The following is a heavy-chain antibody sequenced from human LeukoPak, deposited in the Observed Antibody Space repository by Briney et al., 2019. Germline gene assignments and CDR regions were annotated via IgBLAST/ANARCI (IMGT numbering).Heavy chain of an antibody. V-gene: IGHV4-34*01. CDR1: GGSFSSYY. D-gene: IGHD5-12*01. CDR2: INHSGST. J-gene: IGHJ5*02. Sequence: SETLSLTCAVYGGSFSSYYWSWIRQPPGKGLEWIGEINHSGSTNYNPSLKSRVTISVDTSKNQFSLKLSSVTAADTAVYYCARGGILATNNWFDPWGQGTLVTVSS. CDR3: ARGGILATNNWFDP.